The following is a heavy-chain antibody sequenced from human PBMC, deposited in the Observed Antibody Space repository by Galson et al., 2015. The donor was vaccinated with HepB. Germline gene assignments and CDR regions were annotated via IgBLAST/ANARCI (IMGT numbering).Heavy chain of an antibody. CDR2: IYHSGST. Sequence: SETLSLTCTISGGSVSNYYWNWIRQPPGKGLEWIGNIYHSGSTNYNPSLKSRVTISVDTSKNHFSLKLSSVTAADTAVYYCARDRALGIQPYYYYYGMDVWGQGTTITVSS. CDR3: ARDRALGIQPYYYYYGMDV. D-gene: IGHD5-18*01. J-gene: IGHJ6*02. V-gene: IGHV4-59*02. CDR1: GGSVSNYY.